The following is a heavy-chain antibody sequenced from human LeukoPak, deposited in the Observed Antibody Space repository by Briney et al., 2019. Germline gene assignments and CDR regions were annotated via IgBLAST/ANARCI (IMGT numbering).Heavy chain of an antibody. Sequence: GGSLRLSCVASEFTFSDHYMDWVRQAPGKGLEWVGRTRNKANSYTTENAASVKGRFTISRDDSKNSLYLQMNSLKTEDTAVYYCARDFPDTAMSLPFDPWGQGTLVTVSS. CDR2: TRNKANSYTT. V-gene: IGHV3-72*01. CDR1: EFTFSDHY. J-gene: IGHJ5*02. CDR3: ARDFPDTAMSLPFDP. D-gene: IGHD5-18*01.